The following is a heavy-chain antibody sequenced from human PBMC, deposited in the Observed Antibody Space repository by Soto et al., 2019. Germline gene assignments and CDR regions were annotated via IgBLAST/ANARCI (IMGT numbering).Heavy chain of an antibody. J-gene: IGHJ5*02. CDR1: GGTFSSYA. D-gene: IGHD2-15*01. CDR2: IIPIFGTA. V-gene: IGHV1-69*01. CDR3: ARTKGYCSGGSCYGWFDP. Sequence: QVQLVQSGAEVKKPGSSVKVSCKASGGTFSSYAISWVRQAPGQGLEWMGGIIPIFGTANYAQKFQGRVTITADESTSTAYMELSSLRCEDTAVYYCARTKGYCSGGSCYGWFDPWGQGTLVTVSS.